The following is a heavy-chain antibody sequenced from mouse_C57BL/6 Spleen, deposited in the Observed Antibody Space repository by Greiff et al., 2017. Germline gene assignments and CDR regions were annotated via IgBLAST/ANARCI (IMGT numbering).Heavy chain of an antibody. D-gene: IGHD1-1*01. J-gene: IGHJ3*01. Sequence: VQLQQSGPELVKPGASVKISCKASGYAFSSSWMNWVKQRPGKGLEWIGRFYPGDGDTNYNGKFKGKATLTAEKSSSTAYLQLSRLTSEDSAVYFCARGDYGSNRLDDWGQGTLVTVSA. CDR2: FYPGDGDT. CDR3: ARGDYGSNRLDD. V-gene: IGHV1-82*01. CDR1: GYAFSSSW.